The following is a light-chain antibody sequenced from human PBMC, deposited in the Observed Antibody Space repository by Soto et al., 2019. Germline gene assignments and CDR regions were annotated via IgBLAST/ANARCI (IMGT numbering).Light chain of an antibody. CDR1: SSNIGGNT. CDR3: SAWDDSLNGHVV. CDR2: TNN. J-gene: IGLJ2*01. Sequence: QSVLTQPPSAPGAPGQRVTISCSGSSSNIGGNTVNWYQQLPGTAPKLLIHTNNERPSGVPDRFSGSKSGTSASLAITGLQSEDEADYYCSAWDDSLNGHVVFGGGTKLTVL. V-gene: IGLV1-44*01.